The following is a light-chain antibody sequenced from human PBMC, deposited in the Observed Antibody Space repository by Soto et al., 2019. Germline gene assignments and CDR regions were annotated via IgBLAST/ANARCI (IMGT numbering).Light chain of an antibody. V-gene: IGKV1-5*01. CDR1: QSISTL. J-gene: IGKJ1*01. Sequence: DIQMTQSPSTLSASVGDRVTITCRASQSISTLLAWYQQKPGKAPKLLIYDASSLESGVPSRFSGSESGTEFTFTISSLQPDDFATYYCQQYNSYPWTFGQGTKV. CDR3: QQYNSYPWT. CDR2: DAS.